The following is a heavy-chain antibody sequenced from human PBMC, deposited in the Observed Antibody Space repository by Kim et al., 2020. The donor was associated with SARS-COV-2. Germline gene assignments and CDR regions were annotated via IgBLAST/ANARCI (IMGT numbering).Heavy chain of an antibody. Sequence: LKSRVTISVDTSKNQFSLKLSSVTAADTAVYSCARHLTDLGWVVGATADYWGQGTLVTVSS. CDR3: ARHLTDLGWVVGATADY. V-gene: IGHV4-39*01. D-gene: IGHD1-26*01. J-gene: IGHJ4*02.